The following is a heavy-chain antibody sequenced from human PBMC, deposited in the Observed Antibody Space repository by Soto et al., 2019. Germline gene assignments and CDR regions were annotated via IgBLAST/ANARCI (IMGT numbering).Heavy chain of an antibody. Sequence: QITLKESGPTLVKPTQTLTLTCTFSGFSLTTRGVGVGWICQPPGKALEWLALIYWDDDKRYSPSLKSRLTITKDTSKNQVVLTLTNMDPVDTATYYCAHVPGSGQLLYSYYYYMDVWGKGATVAAS. V-gene: IGHV2-5*02. CDR3: AHVPGSGQLLYSYYYYMDV. D-gene: IGHD3-10*01. CDR1: GFSLTTRGVG. CDR2: IYWDDDK. J-gene: IGHJ6*03.